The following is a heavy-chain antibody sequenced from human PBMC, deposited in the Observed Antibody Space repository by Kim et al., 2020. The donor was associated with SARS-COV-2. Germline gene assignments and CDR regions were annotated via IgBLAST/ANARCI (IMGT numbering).Heavy chain of an antibody. D-gene: IGHD3-3*01. J-gene: IGHJ4*02. CDR2: IKQDGSEK. CDR3: ARGRDYGEYDFWSGYSPYFDY. V-gene: IGHV3-7*03. Sequence: GGSLRLSCAASGFTFSSYWMSWVRQAPGKGLEWVANIKQDGSEKYYVDSVKGRFTISRDNAKNSLYLQMNSLRAEDTAVYYCARGRDYGEYDFWSGYSPYFDYWGQGTLVTVSS. CDR1: GFTFSSYW.